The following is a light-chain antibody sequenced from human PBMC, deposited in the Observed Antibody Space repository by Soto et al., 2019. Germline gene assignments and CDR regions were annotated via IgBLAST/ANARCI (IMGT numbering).Light chain of an antibody. CDR3: HQRSNWPPDT. Sequence: EIVLTQSPDTLSLSPGEGASLSCRASQSVHTFLAWYQQKPGQPPRLLIYGASTRATGVPARFSGSGSGTDFTLTISSLEPDDFAVYYCHQRSNWPPDTFGQGTRLDI. V-gene: IGKV3-11*01. J-gene: IGKJ5*01. CDR2: GAS. CDR1: QSVHTF.